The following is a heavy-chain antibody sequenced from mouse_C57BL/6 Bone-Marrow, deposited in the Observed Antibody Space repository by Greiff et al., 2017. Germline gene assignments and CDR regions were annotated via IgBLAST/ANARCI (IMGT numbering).Heavy chain of an antibody. CDR2: IYPGSGST. V-gene: IGHV1-55*01. CDR1: GYTFTSYW. CDR3: AREDYYGSSYDY. J-gene: IGHJ2*01. D-gene: IGHD1-1*01. Sequence: QVQLQQPGAELVKPGASVKMSCKTSGYTFTSYWITWVKQRPGQGLEWIGDIYPGSGSTNYNEKFKSKATLTVDTSSSTAYMQLSSLTSEDSAVYYCAREDYYGSSYDYWGQGTTLTVSS.